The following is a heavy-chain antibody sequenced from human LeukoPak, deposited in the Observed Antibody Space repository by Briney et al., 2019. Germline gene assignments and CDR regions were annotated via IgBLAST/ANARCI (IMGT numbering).Heavy chain of an antibody. V-gene: IGHV3-21*01. D-gene: IGHD6-6*01. CDR2: ISSSSSYI. CDR1: GFTFSSYS. Sequence: GSLRLSCAASGFTFSSYSMNWVRQAPGKGLEWVSSISSSSSYIYYADSVKGRFTISRDNAKNSLYLQMNSLRAEDTAVYYCARGEQLGISFDYWGQGTLVTVSS. CDR3: ARGEQLGISFDY. J-gene: IGHJ4*02.